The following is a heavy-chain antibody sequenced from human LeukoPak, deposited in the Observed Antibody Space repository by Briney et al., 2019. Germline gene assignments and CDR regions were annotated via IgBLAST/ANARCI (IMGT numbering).Heavy chain of an antibody. CDR1: GLTLSGYA. CDR3: ARDSTYYYDSGSSGPHYFDN. CDR2: ISSGGTDE. D-gene: IGHD3-10*01. J-gene: IGHJ4*02. Sequence: GGSLRLSCAASGLTLSGYAMHWVRQAPGKGLEWVSLISSGGTDEYYADSVKGRFTISRDNSKNTLYLQLNSLRGEDTAVYYCARDSTYYYDSGSSGPHYFDNWGQGTLVTVSS. V-gene: IGHV3-30*01.